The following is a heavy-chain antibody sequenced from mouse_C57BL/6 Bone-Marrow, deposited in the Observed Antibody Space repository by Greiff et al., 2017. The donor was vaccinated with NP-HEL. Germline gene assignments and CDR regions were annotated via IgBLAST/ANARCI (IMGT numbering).Heavy chain of an antibody. V-gene: IGHV7-1*01. CDR2: SRNKANDYTT. CDR3: ARDYGSSSYWYFDV. D-gene: IGHD1-1*01. CDR1: GFTFSDFY. J-gene: IGHJ1*03. Sequence: EVQLVESGGGLVQSGRSLRLSCATSGFTFSDFYMEWVRQAPGKGLEWIAASRNKANDYTTEYSASVKGRFIVSRDTAQSILYLQMNALGAEDTAIYYCARDYGSSSYWYFDVGGTGTTVTVAS.